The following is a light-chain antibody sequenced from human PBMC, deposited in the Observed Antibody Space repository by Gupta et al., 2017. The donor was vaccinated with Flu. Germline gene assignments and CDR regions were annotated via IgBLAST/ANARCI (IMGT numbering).Light chain of an antibody. Sequence: QSALTQPASVSGSPGQSITFSCTGPTSDVGNYNFVSWYQQHPGKAPKLIIYDVDHRPSGVSDRFSGSQSGSTASLTISGLQAEDEADYFCASYTDTPIPWKFGAGTRLTVL. J-gene: IGLJ3*02. V-gene: IGLV2-14*03. CDR3: ASYTDTPIPWK. CDR1: TSDVGNYNF. CDR2: DVD.